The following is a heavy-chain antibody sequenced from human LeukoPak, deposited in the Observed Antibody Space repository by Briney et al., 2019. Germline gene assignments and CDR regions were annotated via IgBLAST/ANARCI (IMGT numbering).Heavy chain of an antibody. D-gene: IGHD3-22*01. CDR1: GYTFTVSD. Sequence: ASVMVSSKASGYTFTVSDMHWVRQAPGQGLEWMGWINPNSGGTNYTQKFQGRVTMTRDTSISTAYMELSRLRSDDTAVYYCARNHDSSVLNYWGQGTLVTVSS. J-gene: IGHJ4*02. CDR3: ARNHDSSVLNY. V-gene: IGHV1-2*02. CDR2: INPNSGGT.